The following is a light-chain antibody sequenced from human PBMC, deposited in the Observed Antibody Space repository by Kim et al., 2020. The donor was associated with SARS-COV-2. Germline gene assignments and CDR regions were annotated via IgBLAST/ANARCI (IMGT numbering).Light chain of an antibody. J-gene: IGLJ2*01. CDR1: SSNIGAGYD. V-gene: IGLV1-40*01. Sequence: VTISCTGSSSNIGAGYDVHWYQQLPGTAPKLLIYGNSNRPSGVPDRVSGSKSGTSASLAITGLQAEDEADYYCQSYDSSLSGVVFGGGTQLTVL. CDR2: GNS. CDR3: QSYDSSLSGVV.